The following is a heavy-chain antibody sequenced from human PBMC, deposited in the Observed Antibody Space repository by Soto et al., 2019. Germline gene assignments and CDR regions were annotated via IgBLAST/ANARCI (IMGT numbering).Heavy chain of an antibody. J-gene: IGHJ4*02. Sequence: GASVKVSCKASGGTFSSYAISWVRQAPGQGLEWMGGIIPIFGTANYAQKFQGRVTITADESTSTAYMELSSLRSEDTAVYYCASSRQYYDFWSGYSTFDYWGQGTLVTSPQ. CDR1: GGTFSSYA. CDR2: IIPIFGTA. V-gene: IGHV1-69*13. CDR3: ASSRQYYDFWSGYSTFDY. D-gene: IGHD3-3*01.